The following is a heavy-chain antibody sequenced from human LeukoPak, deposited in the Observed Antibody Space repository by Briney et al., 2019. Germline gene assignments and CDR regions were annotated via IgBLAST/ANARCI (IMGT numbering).Heavy chain of an antibody. J-gene: IGHJ4*02. V-gene: IGHV3-23*01. CDR1: GFTFNNYA. CDR2: LGGTGGRT. Sequence: GGSLRLSCAASGFTFNNYAMTWARQAPGKGLEWVSNLGGTGGRTSYADSVKGRFTISRDNSKNMLYLQMESLRGEDTAIYYCVKESHSSGWYYFDYWGQGALVTVSS. D-gene: IGHD6-19*01. CDR3: VKESHSSGWYYFDY.